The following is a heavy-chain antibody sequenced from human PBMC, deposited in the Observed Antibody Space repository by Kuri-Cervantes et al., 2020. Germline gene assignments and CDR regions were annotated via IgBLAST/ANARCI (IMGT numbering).Heavy chain of an antibody. CDR1: GYTFTGYY. CDR3: ASRVTGTTMDYYYYGMDV. J-gene: IGHJ6*02. CDR2: INPNSGGT. V-gene: IGHV1-2*02. Sequence: ASVKVSCKASGYTFTGYYMHWVRQAPGQGLEWMGWINPNSGGTNYAQKFQGRVTMTRDTSTSTAYMELRSLRSDDTAVYYCASRVTGTTMDYYYYGMDVWGQGTTVTVSS. D-gene: IGHD1-20*01.